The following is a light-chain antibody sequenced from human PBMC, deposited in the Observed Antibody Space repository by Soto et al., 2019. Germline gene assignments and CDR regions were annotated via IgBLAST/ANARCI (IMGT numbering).Light chain of an antibody. V-gene: IGKV1-5*03. Sequence: IAITHPPSPVAASVLDRVTITFGASESISSWLDWYQQKPGKAPKLLIYKASTLKSGVPSRFSGSGSGTEFTLTISSLQPDDFATYYCQHYNSYSDAFGQGTKV. CDR1: ESISSW. CDR2: KAS. J-gene: IGKJ1*01. CDR3: QHYNSYSDA.